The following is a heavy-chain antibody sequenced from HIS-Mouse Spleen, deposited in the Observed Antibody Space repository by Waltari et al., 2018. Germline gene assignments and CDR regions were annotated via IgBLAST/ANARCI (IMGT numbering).Heavy chain of an antibody. V-gene: IGHV3-21*01. J-gene: IGHJ4*02. CDR1: GFTFSSYS. Sequence: EVQLVESGGGLVKPGGSLSLSCASSGFTFSSYSMNWARQAPGKGLEWVSSISSSSSYIYYADSVKGRFTISRDNAKNSLYLQMNSLRAEDTAVYYCAGRSFDYWGQGTLVTVSS. CDR3: AGRSFDY. CDR2: ISSSSSYI.